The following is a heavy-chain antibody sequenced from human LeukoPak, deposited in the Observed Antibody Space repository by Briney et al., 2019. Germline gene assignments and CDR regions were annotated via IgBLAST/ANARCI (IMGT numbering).Heavy chain of an antibody. D-gene: IGHD3-3*01. CDR1: GGSISSGGYY. CDR3: ARAGGFFSPFGY. V-gene: IGHV4-31*03. Sequence: SETLSLTRTVSGGSISSGGYYWSWIRQHPGKGLEWIGYIYYSGSTYYNPSLKSRVTISVDTSKNQFSLKLSSVTAADTAVYYCARAGGFFSPFGYWGQGTLVTVSS. CDR2: IYYSGST. J-gene: IGHJ4*02.